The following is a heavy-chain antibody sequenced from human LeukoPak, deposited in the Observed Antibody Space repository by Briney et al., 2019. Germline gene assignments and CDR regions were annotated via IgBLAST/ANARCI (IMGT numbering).Heavy chain of an antibody. V-gene: IGHV4-59*01. CDR1: GGSISSYY. CDR3: ARDRYAFDI. Sequence: PSETLSLTCTVSGGSISSYYWSWIRQPPGKGLEWIGYIYYSGSTNYNPSLKSRVTISVDTSKNQFSLKLSSVTAADTAVYYCARDRYAFDIWGQGTMVTVPS. CDR2: IYYSGST. J-gene: IGHJ3*02. D-gene: IGHD1-1*01.